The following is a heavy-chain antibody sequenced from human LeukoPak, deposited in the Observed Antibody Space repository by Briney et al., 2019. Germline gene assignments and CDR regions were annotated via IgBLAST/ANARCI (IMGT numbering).Heavy chain of an antibody. CDR3: ARDGLGCSSTSCPFDY. Sequence: ASVKVSCKASGYTFTSYGISWVRQAPGQGLEWMGWISAYNGNTNYAQKLQGRVTMTTDTSTSTAYMELRSLRSDHTAVYYCARDGLGCSSTSCPFDYWGQGTLVTVSS. CDR1: GYTFTSYG. V-gene: IGHV1-18*01. D-gene: IGHD2-2*01. J-gene: IGHJ4*02. CDR2: ISAYNGNT.